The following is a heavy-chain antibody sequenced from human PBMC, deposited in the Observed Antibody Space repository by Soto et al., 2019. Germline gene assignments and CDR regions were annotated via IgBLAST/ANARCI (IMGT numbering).Heavy chain of an antibody. CDR1: GFSFSDYF. V-gene: IGHV1-46*01. CDR2: INPSGDSR. Sequence: GASVKVSCKASGFSFSDYFMHWVRQAPGQGLEWMGIINPSGDSRNYAQKFQGRVTITRDASTRTIYMELSSLRRDDTAIYYCARRAYNYANMDVWGQGTTVTVSS. CDR3: ARRAYNYANMDV. D-gene: IGHD5-18*01. J-gene: IGHJ6*02.